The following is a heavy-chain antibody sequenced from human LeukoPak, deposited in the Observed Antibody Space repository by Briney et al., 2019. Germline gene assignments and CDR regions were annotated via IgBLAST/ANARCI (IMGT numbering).Heavy chain of an antibody. V-gene: IGHV3-7*01. CDR3: ATDSFSISSADAFDI. CDR2: INQDGSAK. J-gene: IGHJ3*02. CDR1: GFTFSNYW. Sequence: QPGGSLRLSCAASGFTFSNYWMTWVRQAPGKGLEWVANINQDGSAKYYVGSVKGRFTISRDNANNSLYLQMNSLRVDDTAVHHCATDSFSISSADAFDIWGQGTMVTVSS. D-gene: IGHD3-3*02.